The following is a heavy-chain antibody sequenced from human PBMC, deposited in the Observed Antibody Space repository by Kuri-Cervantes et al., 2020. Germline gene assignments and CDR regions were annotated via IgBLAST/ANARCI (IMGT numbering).Heavy chain of an antibody. V-gene: IGHV1-45*02. Sequence: SVKVSCKASGYTFTYRYLHWVRQAPGQALEWMGWITPFNGNTNYAQKFQGRVTMTRDTSTTTVYMELNSLRSEDTAMYYCVTNDIVVIPSAVPAGGDYFDYWGQGTLVTVSS. CDR2: ITPFNGNT. D-gene: IGHD2-2*01. J-gene: IGHJ4*02. CDR1: GYTFTYRY. CDR3: VTNDIVVIPSAVPAGGDYFDY.